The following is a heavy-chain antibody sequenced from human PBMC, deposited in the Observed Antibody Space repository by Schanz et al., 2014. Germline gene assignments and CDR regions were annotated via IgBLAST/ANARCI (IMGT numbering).Heavy chain of an antibody. CDR3: ARDTTWRLDL. J-gene: IGHJ2*01. V-gene: IGHV4-61*02. Sequence: QVQLQESGPGLVKPSQTLSLTCTFSGGSIRSGTYYWSWIRQPAGKALEWVGRVFPNGITNYNPSLKSRFTIPLDTPKNQFSLPLTSLTAADTAVYYCARDTTWRLDLWGRGTLVTVSA. D-gene: IGHD1-1*01. CDR2: VFPNGIT. CDR1: GGSIRSGTYY.